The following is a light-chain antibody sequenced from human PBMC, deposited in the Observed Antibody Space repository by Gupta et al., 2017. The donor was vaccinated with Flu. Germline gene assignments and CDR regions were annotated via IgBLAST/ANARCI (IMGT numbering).Light chain of an antibody. V-gene: IGKV2-30*01. Sequence: VVIIHSPPSCPVTLGQPASIPCRSSQSLVFRFGSTNLHWFQQRPGQSPRLLIYLVSHRESGVPAKFSGSGSGTEFTLKISRVEAEDVGVYFCMQGAHWPCAFGQGTKVEIK. CDR2: LVS. CDR1: QSLVFRFGSTN. CDR3: MQGAHWPCA. J-gene: IGKJ1*01.